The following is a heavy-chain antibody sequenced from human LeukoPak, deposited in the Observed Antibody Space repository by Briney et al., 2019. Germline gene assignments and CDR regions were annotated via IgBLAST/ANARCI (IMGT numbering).Heavy chain of an antibody. CDR3: ARLGELSSDDY. CDR1: GGTFTSYD. Sequence: ASVKVSCKASGGTFTSYDINWVRQATGQGPEWMGWMNPNSGNTGYAQKFRGRVSITRNTSISTAYMELSSLVSEDTAVYYCARLGELSSDDYWGQGTLVTVSS. D-gene: IGHD3-16*02. V-gene: IGHV1-8*03. J-gene: IGHJ4*02. CDR2: MNPNSGNT.